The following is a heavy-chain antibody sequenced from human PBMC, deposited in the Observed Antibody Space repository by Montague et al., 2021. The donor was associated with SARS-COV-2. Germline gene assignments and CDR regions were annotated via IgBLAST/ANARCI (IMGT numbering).Heavy chain of an antibody. CDR2: IYNGGLDT. CDR1: VFTFSSYA. V-gene: IGHV3-23*03. Sequence: SLRLSCAASVFTFSSYAMNWVRQAPGKGLEWVSLIYNGGLDTFYXYSVEGRFTISRDNSNNMLYLQMSSLRAEDTAVYYCAKGQMSVAENFQHWGQGTLVTVSS. CDR3: AKGQMSVAENFQH. J-gene: IGHJ1*01.